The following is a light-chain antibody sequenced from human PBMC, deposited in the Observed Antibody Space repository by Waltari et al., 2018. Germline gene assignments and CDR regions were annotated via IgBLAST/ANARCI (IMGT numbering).Light chain of an antibody. V-gene: IGLV2-14*03. CDR2: DDI. CDR1: SSDSGSYDF. Sequence: SALTQPDSVSGSPGQSITISCSGFSSDSGSYDFVSWYQQHPGKAPKVIIYDDISRPSGVSARFSGSKSGSSASLTISGLQAEDEADYYCSSFAGSTTGIFGGGTKLTVL. CDR3: SSFAGSTTGI. J-gene: IGLJ2*01.